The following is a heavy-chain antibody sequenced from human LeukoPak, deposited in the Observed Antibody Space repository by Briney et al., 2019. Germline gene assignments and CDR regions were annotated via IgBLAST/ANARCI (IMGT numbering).Heavy chain of an antibody. J-gene: IGHJ3*02. Sequence: ASVKVSCKASGYTFTSYGISWVRQAPGQGLEWMGWISAYNGNTNYAQKLQGRVTMTTDTSTGTAYMELRSLRSDDTAVYYCARDKGVWRTANDAFDIWGQGTMVTVSS. CDR2: ISAYNGNT. V-gene: IGHV1-18*01. CDR1: GYTFTSYG. D-gene: IGHD3-16*01. CDR3: ARDKGVWRTANDAFDI.